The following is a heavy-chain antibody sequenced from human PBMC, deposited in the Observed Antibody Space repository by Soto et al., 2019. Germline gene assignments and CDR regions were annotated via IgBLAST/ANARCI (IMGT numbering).Heavy chain of an antibody. J-gene: IGHJ3*02. Sequence: PGESLKISCKGSGYSFTSYWISWVRQMPGKGLEWMGRIDPSDSYTNYSPSFQGHVTISADKSISTAYLQWSSLKASDTAMYYCARHSITMIVVGNAFDIWGQGTMVTVSS. CDR2: IDPSDSYT. CDR1: GYSFTSYW. CDR3: ARHSITMIVVGNAFDI. D-gene: IGHD3-22*01. V-gene: IGHV5-10-1*01.